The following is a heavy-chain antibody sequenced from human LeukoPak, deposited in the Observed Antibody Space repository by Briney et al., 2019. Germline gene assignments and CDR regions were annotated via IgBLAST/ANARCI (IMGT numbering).Heavy chain of an antibody. V-gene: IGHV3-7*01. CDR1: GFTLSDYW. J-gene: IGHJ4*02. Sequence: GGSLRLSCAASGFTLSDYWMTWIRQAPGKGREGVANINQAASEKYYVDSVRGRFTISRDNAKNSLSLQMSSLTDEDTAVYYCARQHRGSYYFEYWGQGTLVTVSS. CDR2: INQAASEK. CDR3: ARQHRGSYYFEY. D-gene: IGHD1-26*01.